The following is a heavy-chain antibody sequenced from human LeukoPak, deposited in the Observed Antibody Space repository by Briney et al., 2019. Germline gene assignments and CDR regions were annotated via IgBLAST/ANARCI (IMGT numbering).Heavy chain of an antibody. Sequence: PGGSLRLSCAASGLTFSNYGMHWVRQAPGKGLEWVAIVSLDGSKTYYADSVKGRFTISRDNSKNTLYLQMNSLRSEDTAVYYCARDGDTSGHFSHNDHWGLGTLVTVSS. J-gene: IGHJ5*02. CDR1: GLTFSNYG. D-gene: IGHD3-22*01. CDR3: ARDGDTSGHFSHNDH. V-gene: IGHV3-30*03. CDR2: VSLDGSKT.